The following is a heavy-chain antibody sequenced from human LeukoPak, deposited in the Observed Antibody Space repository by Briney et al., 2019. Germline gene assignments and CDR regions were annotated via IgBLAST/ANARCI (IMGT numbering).Heavy chain of an antibody. CDR3: AKPNDQVAGSYYSSMDV. Sequence: GGSLRLSCVGFGFTFNEYAMRWVRQVPGKGLEWVSGIGWNSGSIGYADSVKGRFTISRHNARNSLYLQMDSLRAEDTALYYCAKPNDQVAGSYYSSMDVWGKGTTVTVSS. V-gene: IGHV3-9*01. CDR2: IGWNSGSI. D-gene: IGHD1-1*01. CDR1: GFTFNEYA. J-gene: IGHJ6*03.